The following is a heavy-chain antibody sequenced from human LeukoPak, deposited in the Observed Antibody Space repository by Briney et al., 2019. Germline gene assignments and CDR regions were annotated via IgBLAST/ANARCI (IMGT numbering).Heavy chain of an antibody. J-gene: IGHJ4*02. V-gene: IGHV5-51*01. CDR1: GSSFTSYW. D-gene: IGHD3-22*01. CDR2: IYPGDSDT. Sequence: GESLKISCKGSGSSFTSYWIGWVRQMPGKGLEWMAIIYPGDSDTRYSPSFQGQVTISADKSISVTYLQWSSLKASDTAMYYCARSSDSGGYYDYFDYWGQGTLVTVSS. CDR3: ARSSDSGGYYDYFDY.